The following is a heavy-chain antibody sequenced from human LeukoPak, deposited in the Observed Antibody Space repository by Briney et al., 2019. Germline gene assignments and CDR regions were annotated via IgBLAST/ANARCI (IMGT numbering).Heavy chain of an antibody. V-gene: IGHV1-8*02. CDR2: MNPNSANT. CDR3: ARASSGSYFYYYGMDV. CDR1: GGTFSSYG. D-gene: IGHD1-26*01. Sequence: ASVKVSCKASGGTFSSYGISWVRQAPGQGLEWMGWMNPNSANTGYAQKFQGRVTMTRNTSISTAYMELSSLRSEDTAVYYCARASSGSYFYYYGMDVWGQGTTVTVSS. J-gene: IGHJ6*02.